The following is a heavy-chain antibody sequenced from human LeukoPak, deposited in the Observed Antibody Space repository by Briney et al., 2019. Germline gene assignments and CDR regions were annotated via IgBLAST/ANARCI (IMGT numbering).Heavy chain of an antibody. J-gene: IGHJ4*02. CDR3: ASTPIR. CDR2: ISSSSSTI. CDR1: GFTFSSYA. Sequence: GGSLRLSCAASGFTFSSYAMHWVRQAPGKGLEWVSYISSSSSTIYYADSVKGRFTISRDNAKNSLYLQMNSLRAEDTAVYYCASTPIRWGQGTLVTVSS. D-gene: IGHD3-3*02. V-gene: IGHV3-48*04.